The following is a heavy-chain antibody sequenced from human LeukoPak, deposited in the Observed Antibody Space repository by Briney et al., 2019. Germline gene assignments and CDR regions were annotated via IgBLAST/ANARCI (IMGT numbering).Heavy chain of an antibody. J-gene: IGHJ5*02. Sequence: GGSLRLSSAASGFTFSSYGMHWVRQAPGKGLEWVAVISYDGSNKYYADSVKGRFTISRDNSKNTLYLQMNSLRAEDTAVYYCASSYEPWFDPWGQGTLVTVSS. CDR1: GFTFSSYG. V-gene: IGHV3-30*03. CDR2: ISYDGSNK. D-gene: IGHD5-12*01. CDR3: ASSYEPWFDP.